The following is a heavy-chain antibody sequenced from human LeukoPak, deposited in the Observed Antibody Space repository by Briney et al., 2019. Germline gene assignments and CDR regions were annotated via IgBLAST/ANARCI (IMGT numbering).Heavy chain of an antibody. D-gene: IGHD4-17*01. V-gene: IGHV4-59*01. Sequence: SETLSLTCTVSGGSISSYYWSWIRQPPGKGLEWVGYIYYSGSTNYNPSLKSRVTISVDTSKNQFSLKLSSVTAADTAVYYCARGEDDYGDYVHDYWGQGTLVTVSS. CDR1: GGSISSYY. CDR3: ARGEDDYGDYVHDY. CDR2: IYYSGST. J-gene: IGHJ4*02.